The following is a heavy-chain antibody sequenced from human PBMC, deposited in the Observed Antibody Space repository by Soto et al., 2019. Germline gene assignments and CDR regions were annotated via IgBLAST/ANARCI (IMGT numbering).Heavy chain of an antibody. CDR3: ARERELPTDYYYYGMDV. CDR2: IYYSGST. CDR1: GGSISSYY. J-gene: IGHJ6*02. D-gene: IGHD1-26*01. V-gene: IGHV4-59*01. Sequence: SETLSLTCTVSGGSISSYYWSCIRQPPGKGLEWIGYIYYSGSTNYNPSLKSRVTISVDTSKNQFSLKLSSVTAADTAVYYCARERELPTDYYYYGMDVWGQGTTVTVSS.